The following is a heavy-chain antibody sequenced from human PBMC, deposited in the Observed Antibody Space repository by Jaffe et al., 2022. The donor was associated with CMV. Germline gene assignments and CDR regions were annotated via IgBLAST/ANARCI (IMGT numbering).Heavy chain of an antibody. J-gene: IGHJ4*02. Sequence: QVQLVQSGAEVKNPGASVKVSCKASGYTFTSNYMHWVRQAPGQGLEWVGLFNPRDGSTDYAQRLQGRVTLTMTRDTSTGTFYMDLSSLRSEDTAVYYCAREGSTLKHFDYWGQGTLVTVSS. V-gene: IGHV1-46*04. CDR2: FNPRDGST. CDR3: AREGSTLKHFDY. CDR1: GYTFTSNY. D-gene: IGHD6-6*01.